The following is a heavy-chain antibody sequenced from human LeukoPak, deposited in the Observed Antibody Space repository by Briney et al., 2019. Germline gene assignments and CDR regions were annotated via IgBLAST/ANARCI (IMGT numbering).Heavy chain of an antibody. V-gene: IGHV3-48*03. J-gene: IGHJ4*02. Sequence: GGSLRLSCVASGFIFSTYEINWVRQAPGKGLEWVSYISSSGVGTFYGDSVKGRFTISRDNAKNSLYLQMNSLRVEDTAVYYCAREGTIDKLHYCGQGPLVTVSS. CDR3: AREGTIDKLHY. CDR1: GFIFSTYE. CDR2: ISSSGVGT. D-gene: IGHD1-1*01.